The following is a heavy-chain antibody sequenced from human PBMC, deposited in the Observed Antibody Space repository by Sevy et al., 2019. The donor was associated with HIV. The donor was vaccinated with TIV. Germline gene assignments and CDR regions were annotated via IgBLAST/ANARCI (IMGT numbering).Heavy chain of an antibody. CDR2: ISTNSGYM. V-gene: IGHV3-21*01. Sequence: GSLRLSCAASGFTFSRYSMNWVRQAPGKGLEWVSSISTNSGYMYYADSVKGRFTISSDNAKNSLYLQMNSLKAEDTAVSYCARGGYYDFWSSYRDDFDYWGQGTLVTVSS. J-gene: IGHJ4*02. CDR3: ARGGYYDFWSSYRDDFDY. D-gene: IGHD3-3*01. CDR1: GFTFSRYS.